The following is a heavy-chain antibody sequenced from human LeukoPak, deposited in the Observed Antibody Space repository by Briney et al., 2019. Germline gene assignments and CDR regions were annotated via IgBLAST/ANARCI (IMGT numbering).Heavy chain of an antibody. CDR2: ISGSGGST. CDR1: GFTFSSYA. J-gene: IGHJ4*02. CDR3: AKDSDSSGSGDY. V-gene: IGHV3-23*01. Sequence: PGGSLRPSCAASGFTFSSYAMSSVRQAPGKGLEWVSAISGSGGSTYYADSVKGRFTISRDNSKHTLYLQMNSLRAEDTAVYYCAKDSDSSGSGDYWGQGTLVTVSS. D-gene: IGHD3-22*01.